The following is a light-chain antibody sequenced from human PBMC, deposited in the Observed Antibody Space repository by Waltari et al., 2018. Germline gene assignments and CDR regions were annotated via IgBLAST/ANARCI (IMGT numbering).Light chain of an antibody. J-gene: IGLJ3*02. CDR2: DVS. CDR3: SSYTSSSTWV. CDR1: SSDVGGCNY. V-gene: IGLV2-14*01. Sequence: QSALTPPAAVPGSPRPSLTISCTRTSSDVGGCNYVSWYQQHPGKAPKLMICDVSKRPSGVSNRFSGSKSGNTASLTISGLQAEDEADYYCSSYTSSSTWVFGGGTKLTVL.